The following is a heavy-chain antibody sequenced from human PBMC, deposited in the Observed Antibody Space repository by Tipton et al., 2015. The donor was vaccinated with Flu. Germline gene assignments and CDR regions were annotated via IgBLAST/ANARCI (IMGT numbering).Heavy chain of an antibody. CDR2: INHSGTT. CDR1: GASVRSSRYY. CDR3: ASKVANWGVWEPLDY. V-gene: IGHV4-39*07. Sequence: GLVKPSETLSLICSVSGASVRSSRYYWAWIRQPPGKGLEWVGEINHSGTTNYNPSLTSRVTVSADTSKKQFSLKLTSVTAADTAVYYCASKVANWGVWEPLDYWGHGTLVTVSS. J-gene: IGHJ4*01. D-gene: IGHD7-27*01.